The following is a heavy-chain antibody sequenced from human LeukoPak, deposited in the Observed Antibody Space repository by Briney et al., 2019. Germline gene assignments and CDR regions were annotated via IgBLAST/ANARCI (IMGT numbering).Heavy chain of an antibody. V-gene: IGHV3-21*01. D-gene: IGHD1-26*01. CDR2: ISSSSSYI. CDR1: GFTFSSYS. J-gene: IGHJ3*02. CDR3: AKAESQVGATHDALDI. Sequence: NPGGSLRLSCAASGFTFSSYSMNWVRQAPGKGLEWVSSISSSSSYIYYADSVKGRFTISRDNAKNSLYLQMNSLRAEDAAAYYCAKAESQVGATHDALDIWGQGTMVTVSS.